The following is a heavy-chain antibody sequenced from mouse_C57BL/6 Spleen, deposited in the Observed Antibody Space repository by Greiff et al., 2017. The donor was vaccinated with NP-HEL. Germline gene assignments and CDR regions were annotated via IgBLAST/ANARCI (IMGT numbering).Heavy chain of an antibody. CDR1: GYTFTSYW. CDR2: IDPSDSYT. Sequence: QVQLKESGAELVKPGASVKLSCKASGYTFTSYWMQWVKQRPGQGLEWIGEIDPSDSYTNYNQKFKGKATLTVDTSSSTAYMQLSSLTSEDSAVYYCARGGHYDYDDYWGQGTTLTVSS. CDR3: ARGGHYDYDDY. J-gene: IGHJ2*01. D-gene: IGHD2-4*01. V-gene: IGHV1-50*01.